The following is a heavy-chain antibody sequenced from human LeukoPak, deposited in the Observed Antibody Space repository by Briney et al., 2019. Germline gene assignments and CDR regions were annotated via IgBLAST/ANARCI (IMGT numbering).Heavy chain of an antibody. CDR2: ITGSSSFI. D-gene: IGHD3-22*01. V-gene: IGHV3-21*01. CDR1: GFTFSTYS. J-gene: IGHJ5*02. CDR3: ARNYDSSGYGYNWLDP. Sequence: GGSLRLSCAASGFTFSTYSMNWVRQAPGKGLEWVSSITGSSSFIYYVDSVKGRFTISRDNAKNSLRLQMNSLRAEDTAVYYCARNYDSSGYGYNWLDPWGQGTLVTVSS.